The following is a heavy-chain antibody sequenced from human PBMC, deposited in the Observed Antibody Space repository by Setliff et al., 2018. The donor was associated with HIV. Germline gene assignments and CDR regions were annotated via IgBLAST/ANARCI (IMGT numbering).Heavy chain of an antibody. Sequence: SETLSLTCTVSGGSISSGSYYWSWIRQPAGKRLEWIGHIYTSGSTNYNPSLKSRVTISVDTSKNQFSLKLSSVTAADTAVYYCARDPAGGATSAHAFDIWGQGTMVTVSS. CDR2: IYTSGST. J-gene: IGHJ3*02. CDR1: GGSISSGSYY. CDR3: ARDPAGGATSAHAFDI. D-gene: IGHD1-26*01. V-gene: IGHV4-61*09.